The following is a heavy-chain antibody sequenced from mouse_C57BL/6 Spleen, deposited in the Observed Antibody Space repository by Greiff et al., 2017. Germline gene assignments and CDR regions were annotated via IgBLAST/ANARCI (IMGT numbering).Heavy chain of an antibody. CDR1: GYTFTEYT. CDR3: AGHEEDYGNSIFAY. CDR2: FYPGSGSI. D-gene: IGHD2-1*01. V-gene: IGHV1-62-2*01. Sequence: VLLVESGAELVKPGASVKLSCKASGYTFTEYTIHWVKQRSGQGLEWIGWFYPGSGSIKYNEKFKDKATLTADKSSSTVYMARSRLTSEDSAVYFCAGHEEDYGNSIFAYWGQGTLVTVSA. J-gene: IGHJ3*01.